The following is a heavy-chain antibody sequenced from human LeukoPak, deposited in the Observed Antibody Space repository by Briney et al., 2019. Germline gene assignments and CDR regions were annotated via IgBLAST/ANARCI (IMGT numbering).Heavy chain of an antibody. CDR2: IYHSDSGRT. Sequence: PSETLSLTCSVSSCSISSGDYSWGWIRQPPGKRLEWIGGIYHSDSGRTYYNPFLESRVSISVATSKNQFSLKLSSVTGADTALYYCVRHESFYYYYTDVWGKGTTVTVSS. CDR3: VRHESFYYYYTDV. V-gene: IGHV4-39*01. J-gene: IGHJ6*03. CDR1: SCSISSGDYS.